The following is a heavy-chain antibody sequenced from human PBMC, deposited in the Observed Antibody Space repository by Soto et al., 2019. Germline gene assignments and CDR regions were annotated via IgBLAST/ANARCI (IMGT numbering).Heavy chain of an antibody. Sequence: EVQLLESGGGLVQPGGSLRLSCAASGFTFSSYAMSWVRQAPGKGLEWVSVIRSSGDRTYYADSVKGRFTISRDNSKNTMYIQMNSLRAEDTAVYYCAKQQGPGTPYYYAMNVWGQGTTFTVSS. CDR1: GFTFSSYA. CDR3: AKQQGPGTPYYYAMNV. V-gene: IGHV3-23*01. CDR2: IRSSGDRT. D-gene: IGHD1-1*01. J-gene: IGHJ6*02.